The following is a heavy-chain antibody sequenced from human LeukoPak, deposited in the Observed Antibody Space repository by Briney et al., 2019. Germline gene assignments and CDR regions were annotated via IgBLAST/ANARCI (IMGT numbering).Heavy chain of an antibody. D-gene: IGHD6-13*01. Sequence: ASVKVSCKASGYTFTSYAMHWVRQAPGERLEWMGWTNAGNGNTKYSQKFQGRVTITRDTSASTAYMELSSLRSEDTAVYYCARDDPTPYSSSHDYWGQGTLVTVSS. V-gene: IGHV1-3*01. J-gene: IGHJ4*02. CDR2: TNAGNGNT. CDR1: GYTFTSYA. CDR3: ARDDPTPYSSSHDY.